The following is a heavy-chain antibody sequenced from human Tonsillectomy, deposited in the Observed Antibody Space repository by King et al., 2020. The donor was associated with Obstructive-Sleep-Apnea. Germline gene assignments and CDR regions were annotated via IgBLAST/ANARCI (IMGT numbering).Heavy chain of an antibody. CDR3: AKGREVYYNCLAY. J-gene: IGHJ4*02. V-gene: IGHV3-30*02. D-gene: IGHD3-3*01. CDR1: GFTVSTSG. CDR2: LRHEGSNQ. Sequence: VQLVESGGGVVQPGGSLRLSCAASGFTVSTSGMHWVRQAPGKGLEWGAFLRHEGSNQYYADSVKGRFTISRDNSKNTLYLQMDSLRADDTAVYYCAKGREVYYNCLAYWGQGTLVTVSS.